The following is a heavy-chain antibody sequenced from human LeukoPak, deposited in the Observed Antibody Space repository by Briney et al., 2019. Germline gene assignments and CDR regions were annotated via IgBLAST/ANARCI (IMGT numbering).Heavy chain of an antibody. V-gene: IGHV3-30*02. Sequence: GGSLRLSCAASGFTFSSYDMHWVRQAPGKGLEWVAFMQYDGSIKYYADSVKGRFTISRDNSKNTLYLQMNSLRAEDTAVYYCAKDFSGQLWLGYYFDYWGQGTLVTVSS. D-gene: IGHD5-18*01. CDR3: AKDFSGQLWLGYYFDY. CDR1: GFTFSSYD. J-gene: IGHJ4*02. CDR2: MQYDGSIK.